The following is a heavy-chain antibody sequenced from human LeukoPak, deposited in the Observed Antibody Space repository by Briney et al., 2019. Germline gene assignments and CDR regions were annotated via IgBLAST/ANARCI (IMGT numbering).Heavy chain of an antibody. Sequence: PGGSLRLSCAASGLTFSSYSMNWVRQAPGKGLEWVSSISSSSSYIYYADSVKGRFTISRDNAKNSLYLQMNSLRAEDTVVFYCARDHVGWGANWFDPWGQGTLVTVSS. CDR3: ARDHVGWGANWFDP. V-gene: IGHV3-21*01. CDR1: GLTFSSYS. CDR2: ISSSSSYI. D-gene: IGHD1-26*01. J-gene: IGHJ5*02.